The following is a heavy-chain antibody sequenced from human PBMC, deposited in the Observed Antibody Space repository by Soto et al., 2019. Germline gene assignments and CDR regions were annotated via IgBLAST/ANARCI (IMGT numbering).Heavy chain of an antibody. CDR2: FDPEDGET. V-gene: IGHV1-24*01. CDR1: GYTLTELS. Sequence: ASVKVSGNVSGYTLTELSMHWVRQAPGKGLEWMGGFDPEDGETIYAQKFQGRVTMTEDTSTYTAYMELSSLRSEDTAVYYCATGYYYDSSGYYYVPYFDHWGQGTLVTVSS. D-gene: IGHD3-22*01. CDR3: ATGYYYDSSGYYYVPYFDH. J-gene: IGHJ4*02.